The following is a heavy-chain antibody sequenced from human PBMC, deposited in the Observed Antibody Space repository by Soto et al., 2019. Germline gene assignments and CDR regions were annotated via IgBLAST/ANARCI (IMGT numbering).Heavy chain of an antibody. V-gene: IGHV3-23*01. J-gene: IGHJ3*02. Sequence: GGSLRLSCAASGFTFSSYAMSWVRQAPGKGLEWVSAISGSGGSTYYADSVKGRFTISRDNSKNTLYLQMNSLRAEDTAVYYCAKVNYYGSGSYYDAFDIWGQGTMVTVSS. CDR2: ISGSGGST. CDR1: GFTFSSYA. CDR3: AKVNYYGSGSYYDAFDI. D-gene: IGHD3-10*01.